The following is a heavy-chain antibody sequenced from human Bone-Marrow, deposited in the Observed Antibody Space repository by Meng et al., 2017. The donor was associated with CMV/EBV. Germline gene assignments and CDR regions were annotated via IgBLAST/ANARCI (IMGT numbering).Heavy chain of an antibody. D-gene: IGHD5/OR15-5a*01. CDR2: ISPDGSYK. V-gene: IGHV3-30*04. CDR1: GFTFSSYA. J-gene: IGHJ6*02. Sequence: GSSLKISCAASGFTFSSYALHWVRQAPGKGLEWVALISPDGSYKNYGDSVKGRFTFSRNNSKNTLFLQMNSLRPEDTAMYYCARGVHYYDMDVWRQGTMVTVSS. CDR3: ARGVHYYDMDV.